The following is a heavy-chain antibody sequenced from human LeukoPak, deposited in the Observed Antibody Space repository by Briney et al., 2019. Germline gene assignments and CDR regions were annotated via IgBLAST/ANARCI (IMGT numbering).Heavy chain of an antibody. CDR1: GFTFSSYA. V-gene: IGHV3-23*01. CDR3: AKVKTYYDFWSGYLD. D-gene: IGHD3-3*01. J-gene: IGHJ4*02. CDR2: ISGSGGST. Sequence: PGGSLRLSCAASGFTFSSYAMSWVRQAPGKGLEWVSAISGSGGSTYYADSVKGRFTIPRDNSKNTLYLQMNSLRAEDTAVYYCAKVKTYYDFWSGYLDWGQGTLVTVSS.